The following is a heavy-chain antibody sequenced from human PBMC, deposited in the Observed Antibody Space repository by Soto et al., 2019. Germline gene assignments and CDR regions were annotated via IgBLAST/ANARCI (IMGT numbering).Heavy chain of an antibody. CDR2: ISGSGGST. D-gene: IGHD3-22*01. CDR3: AKGPSYYYDSSGYYYTDY. Sequence: HPGGSLRLACAASGFTFSSYAMSWVRQAPGKGLEWVSAISGSGGSTYYADSVKGRFTISRDNSKNTLYLQMNSLRAEDTAVYYCAKGPSYYYDSSGYYYTDYWGQGTLVTVSS. CDR1: GFTFSSYA. J-gene: IGHJ4*02. V-gene: IGHV3-23*01.